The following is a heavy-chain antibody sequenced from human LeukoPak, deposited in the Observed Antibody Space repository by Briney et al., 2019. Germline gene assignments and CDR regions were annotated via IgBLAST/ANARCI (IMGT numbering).Heavy chain of an antibody. CDR1: GYTLTELS. V-gene: IGHV1-69*06. CDR2: IIPIFGTA. J-gene: IGHJ6*02. Sequence: SVKVSCKVSGYTLTELSMHWVRQAPGQGLEWMGGIIPIFGTANYAQKFQGRVTITADKSTSTAYMELSSLRSEDTAVYYCARYSSDYYYGMDVWGQGTTVTVSS. CDR3: ARYSSDYYYGMDV. D-gene: IGHD4-11*01.